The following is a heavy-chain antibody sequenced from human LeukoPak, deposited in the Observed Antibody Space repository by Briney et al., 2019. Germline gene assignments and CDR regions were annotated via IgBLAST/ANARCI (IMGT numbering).Heavy chain of an antibody. J-gene: IGHJ2*01. Sequence: PGGSLRLSCAASGFTFSSYAMNWVRQAPGKGLEWVSAISNSGVNTYYADSVRGRFTISRDNSKNTLYLQMKGLRAENTAIYYCAKALISSTYYFDVWGRGTLVTVSS. V-gene: IGHV3-23*01. CDR2: ISNSGVNT. D-gene: IGHD2-15*01. CDR3: AKALISSTYYFDV. CDR1: GFTFSSYA.